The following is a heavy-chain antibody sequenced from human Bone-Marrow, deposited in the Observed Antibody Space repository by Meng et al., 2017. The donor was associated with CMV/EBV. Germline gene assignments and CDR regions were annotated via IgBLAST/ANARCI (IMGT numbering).Heavy chain of an antibody. D-gene: IGHD3-3*01. Sequence: ASVKVSCKASGYTFSPYDINWVRQATGQGLEWMGWMNPNSANTGYAQRFQGRVTMTRNTPISTAYLELTSLRSEETAGHYCARSTTCYEPIYDFWSGYRGPSGYYYYGMDVWGQGTTVTVSS. J-gene: IGHJ6*02. CDR1: GYTFSPYD. V-gene: IGHV1-8*01. CDR3: ARSTTCYEPIYDFWSGYRGPSGYYYYGMDV. CDR2: MNPNSANT.